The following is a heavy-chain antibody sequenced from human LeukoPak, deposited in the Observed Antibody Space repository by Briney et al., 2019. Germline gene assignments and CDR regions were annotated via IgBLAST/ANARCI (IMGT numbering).Heavy chain of an antibody. D-gene: IGHD2-15*01. CDR1: GYSFTTYA. Sequence: ASVKVSCKASGYSFTTYAMNWVRQAPGQGLEGMRWINTNTGNPTYAQGFTRRFVFSLDTSVSTAYLQISSLKAEDTAVYYCARSMAAYYYFDMDVWGQGTTVTVSS. CDR3: ARSMAAYYYFDMDV. V-gene: IGHV7-4-1*02. J-gene: IGHJ6*02. CDR2: INTNTGNP.